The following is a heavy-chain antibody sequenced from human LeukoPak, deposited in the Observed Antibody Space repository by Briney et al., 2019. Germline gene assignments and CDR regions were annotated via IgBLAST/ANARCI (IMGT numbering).Heavy chain of an antibody. CDR2: IIPTFGTA. Sequence: SVKVSCKASGGTFSSYAISWVRQAPGQGLEWMGGIIPTFGTANYVQKFQGRVTITADESTSTAYMELSSLRSEDTAVYYCARSPLRSGNSAFDYWGQGTLVTVSS. CDR1: GGTFSSYA. D-gene: IGHD4-23*01. V-gene: IGHV1-69*13. CDR3: ARSPLRSGNSAFDY. J-gene: IGHJ4*02.